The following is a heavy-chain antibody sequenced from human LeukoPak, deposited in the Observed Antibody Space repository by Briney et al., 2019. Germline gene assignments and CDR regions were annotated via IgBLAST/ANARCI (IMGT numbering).Heavy chain of an antibody. J-gene: IGHJ4*02. CDR3: AKERQTTTAFDS. CDR1: GFTFSSYA. Sequence: GGSLRLSCAASGFTFSSYAMHWVRQAPGKGLEWVAVISYDGSNKYYADSVKGRFTISRDNSKNTLYLQMSSLRVEDTAVYYCAKERQTTTAFDSWGQGTLVTVSS. V-gene: IGHV3-30-3*01. D-gene: IGHD4-17*01. CDR2: ISYDGSNK.